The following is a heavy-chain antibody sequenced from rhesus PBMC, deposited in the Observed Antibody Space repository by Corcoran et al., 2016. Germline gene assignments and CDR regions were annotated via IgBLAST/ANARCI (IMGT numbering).Heavy chain of an antibody. CDR3: AKYGYSYAYDY. J-gene: IGHJ4*01. V-gene: IGHV4-165*01. CDR1: GGSISSYY. CDR2: IYGVSGRT. D-gene: IGHD5-36*01. Sequence: QVQLQESGPGLLKPSETLSLTCAVPGGSISSYYWSWIRQSPGKGLEWIGYIYGVSGRTNYNPSLKSRVTMSTDTSKNQVSLKLSSVTAADTAVYYCAKYGYSYAYDYWGQGVLVTVSS.